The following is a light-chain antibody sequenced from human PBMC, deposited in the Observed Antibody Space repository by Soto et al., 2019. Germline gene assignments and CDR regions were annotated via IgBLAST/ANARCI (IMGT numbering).Light chain of an antibody. Sequence: DIQLTQSPSFLSASVGDRVTITCRASQGISSYLAWSQQKPGKAPKLLIYAASTLQSGVPSRFSGSGSGTEFTLPITSLQPEDFATYYCHHFNSYPLTFGGGTEVEIK. J-gene: IGKJ4*01. CDR1: QGISSY. CDR2: AAS. CDR3: HHFNSYPLT. V-gene: IGKV1-9*01.